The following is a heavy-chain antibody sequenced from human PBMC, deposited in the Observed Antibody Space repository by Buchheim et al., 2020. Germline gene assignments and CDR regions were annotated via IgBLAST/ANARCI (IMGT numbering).Heavy chain of an antibody. D-gene: IGHD3-16*01. J-gene: IGHJ4*02. V-gene: IGHV3-11*01. CDR2: ISGNSVSF. Sequence: QVQLVESGGGLVKPGMSVRLSCVASGFSFSDYYMSWIRQAPGKGPEWLSYISGNSVSFNYAPSVKGRVTVSRDNAKNSLFLVMHNMRPEDTAVYFCARDVGLEEVAKRDYFDLWGQGT. CDR1: GFSFSDYY. CDR3: ARDVGLEEVAKRDYFDL.